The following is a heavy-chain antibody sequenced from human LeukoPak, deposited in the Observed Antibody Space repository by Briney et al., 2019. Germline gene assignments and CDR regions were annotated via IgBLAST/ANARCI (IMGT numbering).Heavy chain of an antibody. D-gene: IGHD1-7*01. V-gene: IGHV5-51*01. CDR1: GYRFTDYW. CDR3: ARGAAGTIPDYYYFGMDI. CDR2: IYPGDSDT. J-gene: IGHJ6*02. Sequence: GESLKISCKGSGYRFTDYWSGWVRQMPGKGLEWMGIIYPGDSDTRYSPSFQGQVTTSADKSINTAHLQWSSLKASDTAMYYCARGAAGTIPDYYYFGMDIWGQGTTVTVSS.